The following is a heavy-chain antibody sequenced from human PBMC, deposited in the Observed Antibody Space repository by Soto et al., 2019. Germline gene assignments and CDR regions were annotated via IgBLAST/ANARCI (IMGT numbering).Heavy chain of an antibody. CDR3: ARGGNGIGYCSSTSCSVLTLATCYYYCMDV. V-gene: IGHV3-74*01. CDR2: INSDGSST. D-gene: IGHD2-2*03. Sequence: GGSLRLSCAASGFTFSSYWMHWVRQAPGKGLVWVSRINSDGSSTSYADSVKDRFTISRDNAKDTLYLQMNSLRAEDKDVYYCARGGNGIGYCSSTSCSVLTLATCYYYCMDVWGKGTTVTVSS. J-gene: IGHJ6*03. CDR1: GFTFSSYW.